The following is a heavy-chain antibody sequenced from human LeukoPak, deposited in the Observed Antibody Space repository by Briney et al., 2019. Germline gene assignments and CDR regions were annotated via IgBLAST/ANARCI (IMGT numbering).Heavy chain of an antibody. CDR2: ISGSGGST. J-gene: IGHJ4*02. D-gene: IGHD3-22*01. CDR1: GFTFDDYA. CDR3: AKQNYYDSSGYYGY. Sequence: GGSLRLSCAASGFTFDDYAMSWVRQAPGKGLEWVSAISGSGGSTYYADSVKGRFTISRDNSKNTLYLQMNSLRAEDTAVYYCAKQNYYDSSGYYGYWGQGTLVTVSS. V-gene: IGHV3-23*01.